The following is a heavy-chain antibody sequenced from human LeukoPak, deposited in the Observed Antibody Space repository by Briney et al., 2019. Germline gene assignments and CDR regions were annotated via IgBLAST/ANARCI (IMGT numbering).Heavy chain of an antibody. V-gene: IGHV3-15*07. CDR2: IKSKIDGGTT. CDR1: GFAFSTHA. Sequence: GGSLRLSCAASGFAFSTHAMHWVRQAPGKGLEWVGRIKSKIDGGTTDYAAPVKGRFIISRDDSKNTLYLQMNSLETEDTALYYCISPPTSSYWGQGTLVTVSS. J-gene: IGHJ4*02. D-gene: IGHD2-2*01. CDR3: ISPPTSSY.